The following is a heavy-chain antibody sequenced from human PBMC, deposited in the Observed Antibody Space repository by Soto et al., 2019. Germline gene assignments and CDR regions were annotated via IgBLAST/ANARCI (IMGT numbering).Heavy chain of an antibody. Sequence: QITLKESGPTLVKPTQTLTLTCTFSGFSLSTSGVGVGWIRQPPGKALEWLALIYWDDDKRYSPSLKSRLTITKDTSKNQVVLTMTNMDPVDTATYYCAHSPNPRQWLVRGNWFDPWGQGTLVTVSS. CDR3: AHSPNPRQWLVRGNWFDP. D-gene: IGHD6-19*01. CDR1: GFSLSTSGVG. V-gene: IGHV2-5*02. J-gene: IGHJ5*02. CDR2: IYWDDDK.